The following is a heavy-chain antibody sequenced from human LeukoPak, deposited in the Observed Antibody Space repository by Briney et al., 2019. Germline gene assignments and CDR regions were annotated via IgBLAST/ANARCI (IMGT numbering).Heavy chain of an antibody. D-gene: IGHD3-22*01. CDR2: FDPEDGET. CDR3: ANADYYDSSGYINWFDP. V-gene: IGHV1-24*01. Sequence: VASVKVSCKVSGYTLTELSMHWVRQAPGKGLEWMGGFDPEDGETIYAQKFQGRVTMIEDTSTDTAYMELSSLRSEDTAVYYCANADYYDSSGYINWFDPWGQGTLVTVSS. CDR1: GYTLTELS. J-gene: IGHJ5*02.